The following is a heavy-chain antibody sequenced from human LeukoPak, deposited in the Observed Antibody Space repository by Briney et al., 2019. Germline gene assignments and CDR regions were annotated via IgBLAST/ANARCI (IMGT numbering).Heavy chain of an antibody. CDR3: ARDGDYYGSGSPIRGFDP. V-gene: IGHV1-18*04. CDR1: AYTFTSYG. Sequence: VAAVKVSFNSSAYTFTSYGNSWVRQAPEQGLELMGWISAYNGNTNYAQKLQGRVTMTTDTSTSTAYMELSSLRSDDTAVYYCARDGDYYGSGSPIRGFDPWGQGTLVTVSS. CDR2: ISAYNGNT. J-gene: IGHJ5*02. D-gene: IGHD3-10*01.